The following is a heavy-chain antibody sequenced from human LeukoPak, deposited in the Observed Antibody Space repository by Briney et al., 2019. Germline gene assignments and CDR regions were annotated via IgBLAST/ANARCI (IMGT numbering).Heavy chain of an antibody. D-gene: IGHD6-25*01. V-gene: IGHV4-39*07. CDR2: IYYSGST. Sequence: SETLSLTCTVSGGSISTNNYYWGWIRQPPGKGLEWIGSIYYSGSTYYNPSLKSRVTISVDTSKKQFSLRLRSVTAADTAVYYCARNIAARDFDYWGQGTLVTVSS. CDR1: GGSISTNNYY. CDR3: ARNIAARDFDY. J-gene: IGHJ4*02.